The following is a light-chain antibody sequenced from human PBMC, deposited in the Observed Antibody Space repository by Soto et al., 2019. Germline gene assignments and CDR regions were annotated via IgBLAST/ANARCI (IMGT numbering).Light chain of an antibody. J-gene: IGLJ3*02. V-gene: IGLV2-14*01. CDR2: EVT. CDR1: SSNVGAYDR. CDR3: ASYTRVDSWV. Sequence: QSVLTQPASVSGSPGQSISISCTGTSSNVGAYDRVSWYQHHPGKAPKLLIYEVTNRPSGVSTRFSGSKSANTASLTISGLQPEDEANYYRASYTRVDSWVFGGGTKLTVL.